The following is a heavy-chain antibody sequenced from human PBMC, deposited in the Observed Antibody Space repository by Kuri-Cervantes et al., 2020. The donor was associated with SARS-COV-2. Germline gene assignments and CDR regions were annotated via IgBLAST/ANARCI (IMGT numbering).Heavy chain of an antibody. CDR1: GFTFSSYA. CDR3: ARDYSVRYFDWLLSVGGMDV. V-gene: IGHV3-30*04. D-gene: IGHD3-9*01. J-gene: IGHJ6*03. CDR2: ISYDGSNK. Sequence: GESLKISCAASGFTFSSYAMHWVRQAPGKGLEWVAVISYDGSNKYYADSVKGRFTISRDNSKNTLYLQMNSLRAEDTAVYYCARDYSVRYFDWLLSVGGMDVWGKGTTVTVSS.